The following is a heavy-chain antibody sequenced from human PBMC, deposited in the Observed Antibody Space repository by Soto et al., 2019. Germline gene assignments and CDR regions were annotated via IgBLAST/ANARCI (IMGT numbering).Heavy chain of an antibody. Sequence: ASVKVSCKASGYTFTSYYMHWVRQAPGQGLEWMGIINPSGGSASYAQKFQGRVTMTTDASTSTAYMELSSLRSEDTAVYYCARGPYDSSGYYTPGADYYYGMDVWGQGTTVTVSS. D-gene: IGHD3-22*01. CDR3: ARGPYDSSGYYTPGADYYYGMDV. V-gene: IGHV1-46*01. J-gene: IGHJ6*02. CDR2: INPSGGSA. CDR1: GYTFTSYY.